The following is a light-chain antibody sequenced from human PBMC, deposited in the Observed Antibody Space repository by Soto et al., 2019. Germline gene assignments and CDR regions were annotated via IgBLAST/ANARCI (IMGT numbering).Light chain of an antibody. CDR1: QSVRSW. J-gene: IGKJ4*01. V-gene: IGKV1-5*01. CDR2: DAS. CDR3: QQYDNYPLT. Sequence: DIQMTQSPCTLSASGGVRVNITCRASQSVRSWLAWYQQKPGRAPKFLIYDASSLESGVPSRFSGSGSGTEFTLTISNLQPDDFATYYCQQYDNYPLTFGGGTKVDI.